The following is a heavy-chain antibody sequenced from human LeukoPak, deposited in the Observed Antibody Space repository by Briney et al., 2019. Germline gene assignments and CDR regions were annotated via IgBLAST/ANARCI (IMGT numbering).Heavy chain of an antibody. Sequence: GGSLRLSCAAPGFNFSNYWMHWVRQAPGKGLVWVSRINSDGSISNYADSVKGRFTISRDNAKNTLYLQMNSLRAEDTAVYYCASNFHGDYHYWGQGTLVTVSS. CDR1: GFNFSNYW. CDR3: ASNFHGDYHY. D-gene: IGHD4-17*01. V-gene: IGHV3-74*01. J-gene: IGHJ4*02. CDR2: INSDGSIS.